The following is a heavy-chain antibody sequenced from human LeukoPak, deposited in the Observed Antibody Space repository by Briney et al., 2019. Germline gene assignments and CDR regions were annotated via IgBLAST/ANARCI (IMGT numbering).Heavy chain of an antibody. D-gene: IGHD3-3*01. CDR1: GFTFSDYY. Sequence: GGSLRLSCAASGFTFSDYYMSWIRQAPGKGLEWVSYISSSGSTIYYADSVKGRFTISRDNAKNSLYLQMNSLRAEDTAVNYCARERKHYDFWSGYYIQNDAFDIWGQGTMVTVSS. CDR3: ARERKHYDFWSGYYIQNDAFDI. J-gene: IGHJ3*02. CDR2: ISSSGSTI. V-gene: IGHV3-11*01.